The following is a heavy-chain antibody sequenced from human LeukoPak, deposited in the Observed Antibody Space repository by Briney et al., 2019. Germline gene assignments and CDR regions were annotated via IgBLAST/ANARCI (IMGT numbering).Heavy chain of an antibody. CDR1: GFTFSSYW. V-gene: IGHV3-7*04. J-gene: IGHJ6*02. CDR3: ARGGGLDV. Sequence: SGGSLRLSCAASGFTFSSYWMNWARQAPGKGLEWVASINHNGNVNYYLDSVKGRFTISRDNANNSLYLQMRNLRAEDTAVYFCARGGGLDVWGQGATVTVSS. CDR2: INHNGNVN.